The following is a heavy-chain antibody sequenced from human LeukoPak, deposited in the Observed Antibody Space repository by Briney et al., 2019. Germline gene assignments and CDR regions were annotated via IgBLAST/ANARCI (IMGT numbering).Heavy chain of an antibody. Sequence: ASVKVSCKASGGTFSSYAISWVRQAPGLGLEWMGGIIPIFGTANYAQKFQGRVTITADESTSTAYMELSSLRSEDTAVYYCASGQYYESSGYGEFDYWGQGTLVTVSS. V-gene: IGHV1-69*13. CDR1: GGTFSSYA. J-gene: IGHJ4*02. CDR2: IIPIFGTA. D-gene: IGHD3-22*01. CDR3: ASGQYYESSGYGEFDY.